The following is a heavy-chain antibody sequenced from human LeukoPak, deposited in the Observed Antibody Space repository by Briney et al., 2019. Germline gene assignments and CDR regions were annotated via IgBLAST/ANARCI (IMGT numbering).Heavy chain of an antibody. CDR2: VYSDGRT. D-gene: IGHD3-10*01. CDR1: GGSISRPY. Sequence: ASETLSLTCTVSGGSISRPYWSWIRQPPGEGLEWIGYVYSDGRTNFNPSLKSRVTISIDTSKSQFSLRLTSVTAAGAAVYYCARGGGLYFGDLFSAGYMDVWGKGTTVTVSS. V-gene: IGHV4-59*03. CDR3: ARGGGLYFGDLFSAGYMDV. J-gene: IGHJ6*03.